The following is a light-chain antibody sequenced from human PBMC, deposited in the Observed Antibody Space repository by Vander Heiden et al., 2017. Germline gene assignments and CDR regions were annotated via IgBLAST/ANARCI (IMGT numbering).Light chain of an antibody. V-gene: IGKV3-15*01. CDR2: GAS. CDR1: QSVSSN. J-gene: IGKJ1*01. CDR3: QQYSNWPPWT. Sequence: EILMPPSPATPSASPGERATLSCTASQSVSSNLAWYQQKPGQPPRLLLYGASSRTSGIAARCSGRASGTEFTLTISSLQSEDVVDYCCQQYSNWPPWTFGQGTKVEIK.